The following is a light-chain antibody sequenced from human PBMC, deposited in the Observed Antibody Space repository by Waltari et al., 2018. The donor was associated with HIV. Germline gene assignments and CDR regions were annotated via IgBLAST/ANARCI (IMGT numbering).Light chain of an antibody. V-gene: IGLV1-47*01. CDR3: TSWDDSLSGWM. CDR2: RNN. Sequence: QSVLTQPPSASGTPGQSVAISCSGSSSNIGNNFVYWYQHLPGTTPKLLIYRNNQRPSGVPDRFSGSKSGTSASLAISGLRSEDEADYYCTSWDDSLSGWMFGGGTTLTVL. CDR1: SSNIGNNF. J-gene: IGLJ3*02.